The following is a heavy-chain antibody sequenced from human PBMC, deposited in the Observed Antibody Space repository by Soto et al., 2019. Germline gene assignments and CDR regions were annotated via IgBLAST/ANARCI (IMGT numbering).Heavy chain of an antibody. J-gene: IGHJ4*02. D-gene: IGHD6-19*01. CDR3: AKDGGGWRYFDY. CDR2: ISYDGSNK. V-gene: IGHV3-30*18. CDR1: GFTFSSYG. Sequence: QVQLVESGGGVVQPGRSLRLSCAASGFTFSSYGMHGVRQAPGKGLEWVAVISYDGSNKYYAVSVKGRFTISRDNSKNTLYLQMNSLRAEDTAVYSCAKDGGGWRYFDYLGQGTLVTVSS.